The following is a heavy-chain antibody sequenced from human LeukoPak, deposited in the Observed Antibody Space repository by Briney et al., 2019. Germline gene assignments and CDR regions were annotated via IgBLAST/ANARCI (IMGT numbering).Heavy chain of an antibody. Sequence: GASVKVSCKASGGTFSSYAISWVRQAPGQGLEWMGRIIPILGIANYAQKFQGRVTITADKSPSTAYMELSSLRSEDTAVYYCATGSSDSSDYHDYWGQGTLVTVSP. CDR1: GGTFSSYA. J-gene: IGHJ4*02. CDR3: ATGSSDSSDYHDY. V-gene: IGHV1-69*04. CDR2: IIPILGIA. D-gene: IGHD6-19*01.